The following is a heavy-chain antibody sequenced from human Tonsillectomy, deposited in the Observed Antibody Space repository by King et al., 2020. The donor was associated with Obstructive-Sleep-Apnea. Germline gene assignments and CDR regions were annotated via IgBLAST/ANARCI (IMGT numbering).Heavy chain of an antibody. CDR1: GYNFANYA. J-gene: IGHJ4*02. Sequence: QLVQSGAEVKKPGASVKISCKTSGYNFANYALHWVRQAPGHSLEWMGWINAGFRNTKYSQQFQGRVIFTADTSANTAYMEVSSLRSEDTAVYYCATTLTVTPDYWGQGTLVTVSS. D-gene: IGHD4-17*01. V-gene: IGHV1-3*01. CDR2: INAGFRNT. CDR3: ATTLTVTPDY.